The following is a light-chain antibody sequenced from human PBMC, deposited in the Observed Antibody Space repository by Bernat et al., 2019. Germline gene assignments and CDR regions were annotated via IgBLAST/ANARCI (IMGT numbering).Light chain of an antibody. CDR1: QAISDY. Sequence: SVGDRVTIFSRVCQAISDYLNWYQQTPGKTPKVLNYAAHSLPSGVPSRFSGSGSGTEFTLTISSLQTEDFATYYCIQGYSNPPTFGQGTKVEIK. CDR2: AAH. J-gene: IGKJ1*01. CDR3: IQGYSNPPT. V-gene: IGKV1-17*01.